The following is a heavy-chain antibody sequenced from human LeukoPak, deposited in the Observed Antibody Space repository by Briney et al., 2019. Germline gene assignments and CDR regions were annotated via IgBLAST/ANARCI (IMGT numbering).Heavy chain of an antibody. V-gene: IGHV3-23*01. CDR1: GFTFSNHW. D-gene: IGHD1-26*01. Sequence: GGSLRLSCAASGFTFSNHWMSWVRQAPGKGLEWVSAISGSGGSTYYADSVKGRFTISRDNSKKTLYLQMNSLRAEDTAVYYCAKELNSGSLFDYWGQGTLVTVSS. CDR3: AKELNSGSLFDY. J-gene: IGHJ4*02. CDR2: ISGSGGST.